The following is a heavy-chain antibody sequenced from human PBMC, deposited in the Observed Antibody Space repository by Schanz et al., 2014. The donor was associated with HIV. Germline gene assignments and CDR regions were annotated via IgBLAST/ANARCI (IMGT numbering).Heavy chain of an antibody. Sequence: EVQLLESGGGLVQPGGSLRLSCAASGFTFSSYAMSWVRQAPGKGLEWVSTISGSGAGTYYADSVKGRFTISRDNSKNTLFLQMNSLRAEDTALYYCAKDMGGVVPAAPFYYYGLDVWGQGTTVALSS. CDR1: GFTFSSYA. J-gene: IGHJ6*02. CDR3: AKDMGGVVPAAPFYYYGLDV. V-gene: IGHV3-23*01. D-gene: IGHD2-2*01. CDR2: ISGSGAGT.